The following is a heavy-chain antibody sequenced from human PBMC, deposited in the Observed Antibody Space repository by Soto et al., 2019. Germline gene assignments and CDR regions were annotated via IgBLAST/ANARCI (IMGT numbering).Heavy chain of an antibody. CDR2: IYYSGST. CDR3: ARVAPNLRIFGVGFDY. J-gene: IGHJ4*02. CDR1: GGSISSYY. D-gene: IGHD3-3*01. Sequence: SETLSLTCTVSGGSISSYYWSWIRQPPGKGLEWIGYIYYSGSTNYNPSLKSRVTISVDTSKNQFSLKLSSVTAADTAVYYCARVAPNLRIFGVGFDYWGQRTLVTVS. V-gene: IGHV4-59*01.